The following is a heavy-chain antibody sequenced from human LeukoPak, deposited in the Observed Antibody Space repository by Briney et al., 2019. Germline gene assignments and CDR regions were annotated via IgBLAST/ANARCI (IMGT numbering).Heavy chain of an antibody. V-gene: IGHV3-7*04. J-gene: IGHJ4*02. D-gene: IGHD4-23*01. CDR2: VKYDGSEN. Sequence: GGSLRLSCAASGFTLGSYSMTWVRQPPEKGLEWVGNVKYDGSENYYADSVKGRFTISRDNAKNSVYLRISSLRDEATAVYYCGRGFYVGEVYWGQGTLVTVSS. CDR3: GRGFYVGEVY. CDR1: GFTLGSYS.